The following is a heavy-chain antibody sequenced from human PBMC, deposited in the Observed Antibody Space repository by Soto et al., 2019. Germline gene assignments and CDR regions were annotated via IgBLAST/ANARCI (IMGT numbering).Heavy chain of an antibody. D-gene: IGHD3-22*01. Sequence: QIQLVQSAAEVKKPGASVKVSCKTSGYTFVSYGISWVRQAPGQGLEWMGWISPYNGNTNFAQRFRGRVTLTTDTSTDIVYMALGSLKSDDTAVYYCARDQNFFDSSGYYDHWGQGTLITGSS. J-gene: IGHJ5*02. CDR2: ISPYNGNT. CDR1: GYTFVSYG. CDR3: ARDQNFFDSSGYYDH. V-gene: IGHV1-18*04.